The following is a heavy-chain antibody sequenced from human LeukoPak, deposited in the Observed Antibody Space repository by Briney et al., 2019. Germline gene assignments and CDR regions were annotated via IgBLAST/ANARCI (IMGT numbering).Heavy chain of an antibody. V-gene: IGHV3-30-3*01. CDR3: VREGLGIASFDY. CDR2: ISYDGGNK. CDR1: GFTFSRCD. J-gene: IGHJ4*02. D-gene: IGHD7-27*01. Sequence: PGGSLRLSCAASGFTFSRCDMHWVRQAPGKGLEWVTFISYDGGNKFYADSVKGRFTVSRDNSKNTLSLQLNNLRPEDTAVYYCVREGLGIASFDYWGQGTLVTVSS.